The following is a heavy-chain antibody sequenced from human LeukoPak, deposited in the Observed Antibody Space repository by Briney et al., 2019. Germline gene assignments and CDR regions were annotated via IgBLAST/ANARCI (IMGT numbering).Heavy chain of an antibody. D-gene: IGHD3-10*01. CDR1: GFTFSNYW. V-gene: IGHV3-74*01. Sequence: PGGSLRLSCAASGFTFSNYWMHWVRHAPGKGLVWVSRINSDGSNTIYADSVKGRFTISKDNSKNTVDLLIHSVTAEDTALYYCARGRFGDPLNYWGQGTLVTVSS. J-gene: IGHJ4*02. CDR2: INSDGSNT. CDR3: ARGRFGDPLNY.